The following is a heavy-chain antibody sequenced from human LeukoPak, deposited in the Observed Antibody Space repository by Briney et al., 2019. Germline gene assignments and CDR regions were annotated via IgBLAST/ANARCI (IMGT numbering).Heavy chain of an antibody. Sequence: SVKVSCKASGGTFSSYAISWVRQAPGQGLEWMGGIIPIFGTANYAQKFQGRVTITTDESTSTAYMELSSLRSEDTAVYYCASSQNFWTGSSYWYFDLWGRGTLVTVSS. CDR2: IIPIFGTA. CDR3: ASSQNFWTGSSYWYFDL. J-gene: IGHJ2*01. CDR1: GGTFSSYA. D-gene: IGHD3/OR15-3a*01. V-gene: IGHV1-69*05.